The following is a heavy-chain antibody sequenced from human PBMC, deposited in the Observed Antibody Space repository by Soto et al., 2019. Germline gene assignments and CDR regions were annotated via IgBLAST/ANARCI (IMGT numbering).Heavy chain of an antibody. CDR2: IYYSGST. CDR1: GGSISSYY. J-gene: IGHJ4*02. V-gene: IGHV4-59*08. Sequence: QVQLQESGPGLVKPSETLSLTCTVSGGSISSYYWSWIRQPPGKGLEWIGYIYYSGSTNYNPSLKSRVTISVDTSKNQFSLKLSSVTAADTAVYYCARHTRSLNDPSFDYWGQGTLVTVSS. CDR3: ARHTRSLNDPSFDY. D-gene: IGHD1-1*01.